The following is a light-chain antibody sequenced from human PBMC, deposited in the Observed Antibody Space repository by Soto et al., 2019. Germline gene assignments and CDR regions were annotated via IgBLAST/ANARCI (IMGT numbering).Light chain of an antibody. V-gene: IGKV1-39*01. CDR2: AAS. J-gene: IGKJ1*01. Sequence: DIQMTQSPSSLSASVGDRVTITCRASQSITTYLNWYRQKPGKAPELLIYAASTLQSGVPSRFSGSGSGTDFTLTISCLQSEDFATYYCQQYYSFPRTFGQGTKVDIK. CDR3: QQYYSFPRT. CDR1: QSITTY.